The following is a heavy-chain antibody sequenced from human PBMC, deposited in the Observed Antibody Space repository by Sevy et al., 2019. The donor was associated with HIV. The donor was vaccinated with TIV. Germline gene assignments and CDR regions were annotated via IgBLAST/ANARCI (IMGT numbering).Heavy chain of an antibody. V-gene: IGHV3-23*01. CDR3: AKDLVRYSYGDY. J-gene: IGHJ4*02. Sequence: GGSLRLSCAASGFTFSSYAMSWVRQAPGKGLEWVSAISGSGGSTYYADSGKGRFTISRDNSKNTLYLQMNSLRAEDTAVYYCAKDLVRYSYGDYWGQGTLVTVSS. CDR1: GFTFSSYA. D-gene: IGHD5-18*01. CDR2: ISGSGGST.